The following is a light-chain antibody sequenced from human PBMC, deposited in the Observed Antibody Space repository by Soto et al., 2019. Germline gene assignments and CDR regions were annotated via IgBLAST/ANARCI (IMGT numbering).Light chain of an antibody. Sequence: EIVLTQSPATLSLSPGDRATLSCGASQSVRSSYVAWYQQKAGLAPRLLIYDGSSRASGIPDRFSGSGSGTDFTLTVGRLEPEEFAVYYCQQYVNSAPLSVGGGPKVEMK. V-gene: IGKV3D-20*01. CDR3: QQYVNSAPLS. CDR1: QSVRSSY. CDR2: DGS. J-gene: IGKJ4*01.